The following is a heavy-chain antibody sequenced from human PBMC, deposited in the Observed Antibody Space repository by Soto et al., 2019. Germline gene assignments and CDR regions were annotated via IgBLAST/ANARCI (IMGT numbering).Heavy chain of an antibody. V-gene: IGHV3-21*06. J-gene: IGHJ4*02. CDR2: ISGIRDYI. D-gene: IGHD3-22*01. CDR3: AREGVHNYNEYYFDY. Sequence: GGSLRLSCAASGFTFSYYALHWVRRAPGKGLEWVSSISGIRDYIRYADSVKGRFTISRDNAKTSLYLQMNSLTAEDTAVYYCAREGVHNYNEYYFDYWGQGTLVTVSS. CDR1: GFTFSYYA.